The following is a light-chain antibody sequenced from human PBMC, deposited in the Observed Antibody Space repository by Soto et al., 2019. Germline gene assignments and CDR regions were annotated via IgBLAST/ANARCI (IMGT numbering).Light chain of an antibody. J-gene: IGKJ1*01. CDR3: QLYGS. V-gene: IGKV3-20*01. Sequence: DIVMTQSPATLSVSPGERATLSCRASQSVSSYLAWYQQKPGQAPRHVIYGASSVATGVPDRFSGSGSGTDFILTISKEEPEDFAVYYCQLYGSFGQGTKVDI. CDR2: GAS. CDR1: QSVSSY.